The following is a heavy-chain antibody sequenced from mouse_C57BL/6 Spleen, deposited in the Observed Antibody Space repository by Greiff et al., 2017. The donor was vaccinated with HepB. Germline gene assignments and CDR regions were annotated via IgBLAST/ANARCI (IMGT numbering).Heavy chain of an antibody. V-gene: IGHV1-19*01. CDR1: GYTFTDYY. CDR2: INPYNGGT. Sequence: EVQLQQSGPVLVKPGASVKMSCKASGYTFTDYYMNWVKQSHGKSLEWIGVINPYNGGTSYNQKFKGKATLTVDKSSSTAYMELNSLTSEDSAVYYGAREHYGSSHGYFDVWGTGTTVTVSS. D-gene: IGHD1-1*01. J-gene: IGHJ1*03. CDR3: AREHYGSSHGYFDV.